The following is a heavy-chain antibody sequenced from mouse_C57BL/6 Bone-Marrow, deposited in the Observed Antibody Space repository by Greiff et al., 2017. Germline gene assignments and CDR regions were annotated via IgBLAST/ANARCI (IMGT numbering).Heavy chain of an antibody. V-gene: IGHV1-53*01. Sequence: QVQLQQSGTELVKPGASVKLSCKASGYTFTSYWLHWVKQRPGQGLEWIGNLNPSNGGTNYNEKFKSKATLTVDKSSSTAYLQLSSLTSEDSAVYDCARSGVRGAWFAYWGQGTLVTVSA. CDR1: GYTFTSYW. CDR2: LNPSNGGT. D-gene: IGHD4-1*01. J-gene: IGHJ3*01. CDR3: ARSGVRGAWFAY.